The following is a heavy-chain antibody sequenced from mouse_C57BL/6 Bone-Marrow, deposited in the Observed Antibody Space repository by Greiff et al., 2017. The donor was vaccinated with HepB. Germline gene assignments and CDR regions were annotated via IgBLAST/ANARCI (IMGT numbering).Heavy chain of an antibody. J-gene: IGHJ3*01. Sequence: EVQLQQSGPELVKPGASVKISCKASGYSFTDYNMNWVKQSNGKSLEWIGVINPNYGTTSYNQKFKGKATLTVDQSSSTAYMQLNSLTSEDSAVYYCARRGAYDGYYDWFAYWGQGTLVTVSA. CDR1: GYSFTDYN. V-gene: IGHV1-39*01. CDR2: INPNYGTT. D-gene: IGHD2-3*01. CDR3: ARRGAYDGYYDWFAY.